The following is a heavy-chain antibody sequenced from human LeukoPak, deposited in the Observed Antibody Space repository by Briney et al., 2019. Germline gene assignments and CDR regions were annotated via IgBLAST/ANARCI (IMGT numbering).Heavy chain of an antibody. CDR3: ARITDYYYDSSGYLDY. V-gene: IGHV3-21*01. D-gene: IGHD3-22*01. CDR1: GFTFSSYS. Sequence: GGSLRLSCAASGFTFSSYSMNWVRQAPGKGLEWVSSISSSSSYIYYADSVKGQFTTSRDNAKNSLYLQMNSLRAEDTAVYYCARITDYYYDSSGYLDYWGQGTLVTVSS. J-gene: IGHJ4*02. CDR2: ISSSSSYI.